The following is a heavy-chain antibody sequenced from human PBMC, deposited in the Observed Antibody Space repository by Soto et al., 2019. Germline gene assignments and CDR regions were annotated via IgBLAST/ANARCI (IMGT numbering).Heavy chain of an antibody. CDR3: ARGIGAAYGSGSYPYMDV. V-gene: IGHV1-8*01. J-gene: IGHJ6*03. CDR2: MNPNSGNT. Sequence: AASVKVSCKASGYTFTSYDINWVRQATGQGLEWMGWMNPNSGNTGYAQKFQGRVTMTRNTSISTAYMELSSLRSEDTAVYYCARGIGAAYGSGSYPYMDVWGKGTTVTVSS. D-gene: IGHD3-10*01. CDR1: GYTFTSYD.